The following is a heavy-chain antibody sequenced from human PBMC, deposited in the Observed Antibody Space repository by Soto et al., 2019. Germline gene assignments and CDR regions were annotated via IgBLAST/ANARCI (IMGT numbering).Heavy chain of an antibody. D-gene: IGHD3-10*01. Sequence: GASVKVSCKASGYTFTSYGINWVRQAPGQGLEWMGIINPSGGSTSYAQKFQGRVTMTRDTSTSTVYMELSSLRSEDTAVYYCARGRGSGSYGDYWGQGTLVTVSS. V-gene: IGHV1-46*01. CDR1: GYTFTSYG. J-gene: IGHJ4*02. CDR3: ARGRGSGSYGDY. CDR2: INPSGGST.